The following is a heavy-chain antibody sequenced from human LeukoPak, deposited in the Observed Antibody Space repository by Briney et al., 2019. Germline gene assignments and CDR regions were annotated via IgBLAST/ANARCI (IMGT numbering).Heavy chain of an antibody. Sequence: AETLSLTCAVYGGSFRGYYWSWIRQPPGKGLEWIGEINHSGSTNYNPSLKSRVTISLDTSMKKFSLKLNSVTAADTAVYYCASTERCSTTCPLDYWGQGTLVTVSS. CDR1: GGSFRGYY. J-gene: IGHJ4*02. D-gene: IGHD2-2*01. V-gene: IGHV4-34*01. CDR2: INHSGST. CDR3: ASTERCSTTCPLDY.